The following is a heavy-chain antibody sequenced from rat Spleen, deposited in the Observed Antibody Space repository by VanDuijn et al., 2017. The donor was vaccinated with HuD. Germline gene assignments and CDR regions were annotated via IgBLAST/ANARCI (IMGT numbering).Heavy chain of an antibody. J-gene: IGHJ3*01. Sequence: QVQLKESGPGLVQPSQTLSLTCTVSGFSLTSYSVNWVRQPPGKGLEWMGGIWGDGSTNYNSGLKSRLSISRDTSKSQVFLKLNSLQTTDTATYFCTSPFRWFAYWGQGTLVTVSS. V-gene: IGHV2-1*01. CDR1: GFSLTSYS. CDR2: IWGDGST. CDR3: TSPFRWFAY.